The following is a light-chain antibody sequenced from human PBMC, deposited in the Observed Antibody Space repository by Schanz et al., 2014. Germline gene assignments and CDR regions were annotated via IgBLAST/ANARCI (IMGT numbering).Light chain of an antibody. CDR3: SSYTSSSTWV. CDR2: EVS. CDR1: SSDVGGYNY. J-gene: IGLJ3*02. Sequence: QSALTQPPSASGSPGQSVTISCTGTSSDVGGYNYVSWHQHHPGKAPKLMIYEVSNRPSGVSNRFSGSKSGNTASLTISGLQAEDEADYYCSSYTSSSTWVFGGGTKLTVL. V-gene: IGLV2-14*01.